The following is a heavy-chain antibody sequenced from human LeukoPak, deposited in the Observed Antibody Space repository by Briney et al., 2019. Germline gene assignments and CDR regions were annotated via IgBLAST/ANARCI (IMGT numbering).Heavy chain of an antibody. J-gene: IGHJ4*02. V-gene: IGHV3-74*01. CDR2: IASDGST. CDR3: IGSGGWPGY. D-gene: IGHD1-26*01. CDR1: GFTFSSYW. Sequence: GGSLKLSCAASGFTFSSYWMHWVRQAPGKGLVWVSRIASDGSTVYADSVKGRFTISRDNAKDTVYLQMNSLRVEDTAVYYCIGSGGWPGYWGQGTLVTVSS.